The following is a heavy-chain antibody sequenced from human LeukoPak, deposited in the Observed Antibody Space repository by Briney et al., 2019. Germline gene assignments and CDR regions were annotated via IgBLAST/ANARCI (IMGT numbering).Heavy chain of an antibody. CDR3: AKEGLYYYDSSGYYALDY. CDR1: GFIFSSYV. Sequence: GGSLRLSCAASGFIFSSYVMSWVRQAPGKGLEWVSAITGSGDSTYYADSVKGRFTISRDNSKNTLYLQMNSLRAEDTAVYYCAKEGLYYYDSSGYYALDYRGQGTLVTVSS. CDR2: ITGSGDST. J-gene: IGHJ4*02. D-gene: IGHD3-22*01. V-gene: IGHV3-23*01.